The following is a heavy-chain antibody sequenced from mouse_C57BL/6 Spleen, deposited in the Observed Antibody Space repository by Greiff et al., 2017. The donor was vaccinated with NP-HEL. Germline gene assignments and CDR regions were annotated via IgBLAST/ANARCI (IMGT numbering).Heavy chain of an antibody. CDR2: IDPENGDT. CDR3: TTGGDGAY. CDR1: DFNIKDDY. Sequence: EVQLQQSGAELVRPGASVKLSCTASDFNIKDDYMHWVKQRPEQGLEWIGWIDPENGDTEYASKFQGKATITADTSSNTAYLQLSSLTSEDTAVYYCTTGGDGAYWGQGTLVTVSA. D-gene: IGHD2-13*01. V-gene: IGHV14-4*01. J-gene: IGHJ3*01.